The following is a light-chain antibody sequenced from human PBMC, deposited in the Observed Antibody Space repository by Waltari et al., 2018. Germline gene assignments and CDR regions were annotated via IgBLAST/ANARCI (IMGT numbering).Light chain of an antibody. CDR1: QSFSSSY. J-gene: IGKJ2*01. CDR2: GAS. Sequence: EIVLTQSPGTLSFSPGERATLSCGASQSFSSSYLAWYQQKPGQAPRLLIYGASSRATGIPDRFSGSGSGTAFTLTISRLEPEDFAVYYCQQYGSSPYTFGQGTKLEIK. CDR3: QQYGSSPYT. V-gene: IGKV3-20*01.